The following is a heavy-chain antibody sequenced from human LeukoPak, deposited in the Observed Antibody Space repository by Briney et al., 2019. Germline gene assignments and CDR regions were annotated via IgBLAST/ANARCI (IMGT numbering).Heavy chain of an antibody. Sequence: GGSLRLSCAASGFTFSTYTIHWVRQAPGKGLEWVAVMSYDGNDKHYAASVKGRFTISRDNGKNSLYLEMNSLRADDTAVYYCARDRGYDYLNYWGQGTLVTVSS. CDR2: MSYDGNDK. CDR3: ARDRGYDYLNY. V-gene: IGHV3-30*04. J-gene: IGHJ4*02. CDR1: GFTFSTYT. D-gene: IGHD5-12*01.